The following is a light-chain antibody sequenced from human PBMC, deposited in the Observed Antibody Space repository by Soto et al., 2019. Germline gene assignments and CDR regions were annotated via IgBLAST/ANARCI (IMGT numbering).Light chain of an antibody. V-gene: IGLV2-8*01. CDR2: EVS. Sequence: QSALTQPPSASGSPGQSVTISCTXTSSDVGDYNFVSWYQQHPGKAPKLMIYEVSKRPSGVPDRFSGSKSGNTASLTVSGLQAEDEADYYCSSYAGSNNFVFGTGTKVTVL. CDR3: SSYAGSNNFV. CDR1: SSDVGDYNF. J-gene: IGLJ1*01.